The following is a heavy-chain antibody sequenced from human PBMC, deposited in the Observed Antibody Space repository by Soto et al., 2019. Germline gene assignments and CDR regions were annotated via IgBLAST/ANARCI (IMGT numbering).Heavy chain of an antibody. D-gene: IGHD3-22*01. V-gene: IGHV1-58*01. CDR3: AASGYYYDSSGFYDSLTYYCYFAMDV. J-gene: IGHJ6*01. CDR2: IVVGSGNT. CDR1: GFTFTSSA. Sequence: SVKVSCKASGFTFTSSAVQWVRQARGQRLEWIGWIVVGSGNTNYAQKFQERVTITRDMSTSTAYMELSSLRSEDTAVYYCAASGYYYDSSGFYDSLTYYCYFAMDVLGQGNTGILSS.